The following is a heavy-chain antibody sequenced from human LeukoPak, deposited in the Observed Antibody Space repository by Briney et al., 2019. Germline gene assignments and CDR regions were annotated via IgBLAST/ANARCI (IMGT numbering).Heavy chain of an antibody. Sequence: PSETLSLICTVSGGSISSSSYYWGWVRQPPGKGLEWIGSIYYSGNTYYNPSVKSRVTISVDTSKNQFSLKLSSVTAADTAVYYCFGMNYYGSGSQGGLAYWGQGTLVTVSS. D-gene: IGHD3-10*01. CDR3: FGMNYYGSGSQGGLAY. CDR1: GGSISSSSYY. J-gene: IGHJ4*02. CDR2: IYYSGNT. V-gene: IGHV4-39*07.